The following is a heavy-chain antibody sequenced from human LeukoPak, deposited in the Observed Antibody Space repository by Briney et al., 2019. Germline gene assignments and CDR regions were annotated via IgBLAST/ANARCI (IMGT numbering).Heavy chain of an antibody. Sequence: ASVKVSCKASGYTFTSYGISWVRQAPGQGLEWMGWISAYNGNTNYAQKLQGRVTMTTDTSTSTAYVELRSLRSDDTAVYYCARDQGGWVSGWFDPWGQGTLVTVSS. J-gene: IGHJ5*02. CDR1: GYTFTSYG. CDR3: ARDQGGWVSGWFDP. CDR2: ISAYNGNT. D-gene: IGHD6-13*01. V-gene: IGHV1-18*01.